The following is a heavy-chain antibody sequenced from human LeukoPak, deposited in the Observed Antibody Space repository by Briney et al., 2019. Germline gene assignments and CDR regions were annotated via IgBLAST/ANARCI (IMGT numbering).Heavy chain of an antibody. Sequence: GGSLRLSCAASGFTFSSYAMSWVRQAPGKGLEWVAVIWYDGSNKYYADSVKGRFTISRDNSKNTLYLQMNSLRAEDTAVYYCARDPLGSSAPYYYYGMDVWGQGTTVTVSS. J-gene: IGHJ6*02. CDR3: ARDPLGSSAPYYYYGMDV. CDR1: GFTFSSYA. D-gene: IGHD6-6*01. CDR2: IWYDGSNK. V-gene: IGHV3-33*08.